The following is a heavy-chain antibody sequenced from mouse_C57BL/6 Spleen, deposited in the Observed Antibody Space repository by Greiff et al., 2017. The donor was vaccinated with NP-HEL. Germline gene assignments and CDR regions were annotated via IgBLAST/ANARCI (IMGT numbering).Heavy chain of an antibody. CDR1: GYAFSSSW. D-gene: IGHD1-1*01. Sequence: VQLQQSGPELVKPGASVKISCKASGYAFSSSWMNWVKQRPGKGLEWIGRIYPGDGDTNYNGKFKGKATLTADKSYSTAYMQLSSLTSEDSAVYFCARGSYYYVSSFFDYWGQGTTLTVSS. V-gene: IGHV1-82*01. J-gene: IGHJ2*01. CDR2: IYPGDGDT. CDR3: ARGSYYYVSSFFDY.